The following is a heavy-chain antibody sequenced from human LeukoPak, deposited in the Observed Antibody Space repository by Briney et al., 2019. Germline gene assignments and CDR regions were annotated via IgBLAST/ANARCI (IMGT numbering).Heavy chain of an antibody. V-gene: IGHV3-23*01. J-gene: IGHJ4*02. CDR3: AKPSGGYSSSWHYDY. CDR2: ISGSGGST. D-gene: IGHD6-13*01. CDR1: GFTVSSNY. Sequence: GGSLRLSCAASGFTVSSNYMSWVRQAPGKGLEWVSAISGSGGSTYYADSVKGRFTISRDNAKNSLYLQMNSLRAEDTALYYCAKPSGGYSSSWHYDYWGQGTLVTVSS.